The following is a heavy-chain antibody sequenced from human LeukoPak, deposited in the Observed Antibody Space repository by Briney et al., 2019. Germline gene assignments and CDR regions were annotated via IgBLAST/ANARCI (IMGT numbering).Heavy chain of an antibody. D-gene: IGHD2-2*01. CDR3: AKGAPIVVVPAARGFDP. V-gene: IGHV3-23*01. CDR2: ISGSGGST. Sequence: GGSLRLSCAASGFTLSSYAMSWVRQAPGKGLEWVSAISGSGGSTYYADSVKGRFTISRDNSKNTLYLQMNSLRAEDTAVYYCAKGAPIVVVPAARGFDPWGQGTLVTVSS. J-gene: IGHJ5*02. CDR1: GFTLSSYA.